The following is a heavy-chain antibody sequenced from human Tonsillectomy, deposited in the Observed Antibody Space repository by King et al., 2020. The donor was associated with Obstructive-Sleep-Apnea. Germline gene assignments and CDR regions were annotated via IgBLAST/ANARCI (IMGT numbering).Heavy chain of an antibody. D-gene: IGHD3-10*01. CDR3: ARNLHYYGSGSYPNIDY. J-gene: IGHJ4*02. V-gene: IGHV3-30*04. Sequence: VQLVESGGGVVQPGTSLRLSCAASGFTFSSYAMHWVRQALGKGLECVSGISYDGSNKNYADSVKGRFTISRDNSKNSLFLQMNSLRADDTAIYYCARNLHYYGSGSYPNIDYWGQGTLVTVSS. CDR2: ISYDGSNK. CDR1: GFTFSSYA.